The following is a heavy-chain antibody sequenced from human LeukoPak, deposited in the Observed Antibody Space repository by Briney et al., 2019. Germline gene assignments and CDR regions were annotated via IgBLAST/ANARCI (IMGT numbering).Heavy chain of an antibody. CDR1: VFTFSRYG. J-gene: IGHJ4*02. V-gene: IGHV3-23*01. Sequence: PGGSLRLTCAASVFTFSRYGMSWVRQAPEQGLEWVSAIRGSGVNTYYADFVKGRFSISRDNSKNTLYVQMNSLRVEGSAVKDESRYYGSGSYDPGLYYFDYWGQGTLVTVSS. CDR3: SRYYGSGSYDPGLYYFDY. CDR2: IRGSGVNT. D-gene: IGHD3-10*01.